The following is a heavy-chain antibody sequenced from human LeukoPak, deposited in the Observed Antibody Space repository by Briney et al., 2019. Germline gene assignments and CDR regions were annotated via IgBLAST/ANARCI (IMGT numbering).Heavy chain of an antibody. D-gene: IGHD3-10*01. J-gene: IGHJ4*02. CDR2: ISGSGGST. Sequence: GGSLRLSCAASGLTFSSYAMSWVRQAPGKGLEWVSAISGSGGSTYYADSVKGRFTISRDNSKNTLYLQMNSLRAEDTAVYYCANQNGYYYGSGRLIDYWGQGTLVTVSS. CDR3: ANQNGYYYGSGRLIDY. CDR1: GLTFSSYA. V-gene: IGHV3-23*01.